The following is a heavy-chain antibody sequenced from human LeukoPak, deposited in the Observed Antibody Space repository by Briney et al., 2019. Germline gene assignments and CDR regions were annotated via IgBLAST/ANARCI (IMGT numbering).Heavy chain of an antibody. D-gene: IGHD5-12*01. V-gene: IGHV4-31*03. J-gene: IGHJ5*02. Sequence: SETLSLTCTVSGGSISSGDYYWSWIRQHPGKGLEWIGYIYYSGSTYYNPSLRSRVTLSVDTSKNQFSLKLSSVTAADTAVYYCARDRGYAYNCFDPWGQGTLVTVSS. CDR3: ARDRGYAYNCFDP. CDR1: GGSISSGDYY. CDR2: IYYSGST.